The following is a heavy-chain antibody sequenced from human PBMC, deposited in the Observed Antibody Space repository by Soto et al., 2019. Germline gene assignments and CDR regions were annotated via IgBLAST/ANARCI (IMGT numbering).Heavy chain of an antibody. V-gene: IGHV3-23*01. CDR3: AKCHTYNFDTLAFAAFDW. CDR2: ISGGGST. Sequence: QLLGSGGDLVQPGGSLRLSCAASGFTFSSYAMTWVRQAPGKGLEWVSAISGGGSTYYAASVTGRFTISRDNSKSTLYLQMNNLRAEDTATYYCAKCHTYNFDTLAFAAFDWWGQGTQVTVSS. CDR1: GFTFSSYA. D-gene: IGHD3-22*01. J-gene: IGHJ4*02.